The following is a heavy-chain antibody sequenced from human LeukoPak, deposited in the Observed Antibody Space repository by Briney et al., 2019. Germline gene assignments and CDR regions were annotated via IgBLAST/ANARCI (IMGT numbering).Heavy chain of an antibody. V-gene: IGHV4-61*02. D-gene: IGHD1-26*01. CDR1: GGSISSGSYH. J-gene: IGHJ6*03. Sequence: SETLSLTCTVSGGSISSGSYHWSWIRQPAGKGLEWIGRIYTSGSTNYNPTLKSRVTISVDTSKNQFSLKLSSVTAADTAVHYCARERVGDYYYYYMDVWGKGTTVTVSS. CDR2: IYTSGST. CDR3: ARERVGDYYYYYMDV.